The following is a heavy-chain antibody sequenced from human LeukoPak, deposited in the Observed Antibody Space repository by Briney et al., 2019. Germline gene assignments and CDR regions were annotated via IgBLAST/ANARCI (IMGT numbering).Heavy chain of an antibody. J-gene: IGHJ4*02. CDR1: GDSVSSNSGA. Sequence: SQTLSLTCALSGDSVSSNSGAWNWIRQSPSRGLEWLGRTYYRSKLYNDYAVSVKSRITINPDTSKNQFSLQLNSVTPEDTAVYYCAGTAAGTVDYWGQGTLVTVSS. D-gene: IGHD6-13*01. CDR3: AGTAAGTVDY. V-gene: IGHV6-1*01. CDR2: TYYRSKLYN.